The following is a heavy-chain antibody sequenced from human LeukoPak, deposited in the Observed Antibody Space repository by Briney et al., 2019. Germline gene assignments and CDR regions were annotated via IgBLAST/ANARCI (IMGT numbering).Heavy chain of an antibody. J-gene: IGHJ5*02. CDR3: ARDLTSSMMHPNWFDP. CDR1: GYTFTGYY. Sequence: ASVKVSCKASGYTFTGYYMHWVRQAPGQGLEWMGWINPNSGGTNYAQKFQGRVTMTRDTSISTAYMELSRLRSDDTAVYYCARDLTSSMMHPNWFDPWGQGTLVTVSS. V-gene: IGHV1-2*02. D-gene: IGHD3-22*01. CDR2: INPNSGGT.